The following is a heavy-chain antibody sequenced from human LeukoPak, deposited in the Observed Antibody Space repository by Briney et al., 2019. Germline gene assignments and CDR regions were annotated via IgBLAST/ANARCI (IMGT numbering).Heavy chain of an antibody. J-gene: IGHJ4*02. CDR1: GYSFTSYG. D-gene: IGHD3-10*01. CDR2: ISAYNGNT. V-gene: IGHV1-18*01. CDR3: ARGYGSGTYYILGY. Sequence: ASVKVSCKASGYSFTSYGIIWVRQAPRQGLEWMGWISAYNGNTNYAQKLQGRVTMTTDTSTSTAYMDLRSLRSDDTAVYYCARGYGSGTYYILGYWGQGTLVTVSS.